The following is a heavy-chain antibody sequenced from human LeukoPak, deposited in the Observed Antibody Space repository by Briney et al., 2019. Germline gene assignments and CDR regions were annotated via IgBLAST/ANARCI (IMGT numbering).Heavy chain of an antibody. D-gene: IGHD6-13*01. Sequence: PGGSLRLSCAASGFTFSSYGIHWVRQAPGKGLEWMAFIRYDGSNKYYADSVRGRFTISRDNSKNTLYLQMNLRADDTAVYYCAKSYRSGWYRGVIDYWGQGTLVTVSS. CDR2: IRYDGSNK. J-gene: IGHJ4*02. V-gene: IGHV3-30*02. CDR1: GFTFSSYG. CDR3: AKSYRSGWYRGVIDY.